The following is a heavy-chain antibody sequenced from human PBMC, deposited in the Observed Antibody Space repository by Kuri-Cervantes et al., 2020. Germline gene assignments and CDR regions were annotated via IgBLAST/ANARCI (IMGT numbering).Heavy chain of an antibody. V-gene: IGHV3-30-3*01. Sequence: GGSLRLSCAASGFTFSSYAMHWVRQAPGKGLEWVAVISYDGSNKYYADSVKGRFTISRDNSKNTLYLQMNSLRAEDTAVYYCAREHLAYCGGDCPGWFDPWGQGTLVTVSS. J-gene: IGHJ5*02. D-gene: IGHD2-21*02. CDR3: AREHLAYCGGDCPGWFDP. CDR1: GFTFSSYA. CDR2: ISYDGSNK.